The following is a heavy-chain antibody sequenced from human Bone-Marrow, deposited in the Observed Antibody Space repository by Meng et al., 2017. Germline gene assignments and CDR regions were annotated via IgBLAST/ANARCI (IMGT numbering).Heavy chain of an antibody. CDR1: GYTSTTYD. CDR3: ARCLAGCDY. Sequence: QGRLVPSGAEVQKPGASVKVSCKASGYTSTTYDINWVRQAAGQGLEWMGYMNPGSGITGLAQKFQGRLSMTSDTSISTAYMELSDLISEDTAMYYCARCLAGCDYWGQGTLVTVSS. D-gene: IGHD6-19*01. CDR2: MNPGSGIT. V-gene: IGHV1-8*01. J-gene: IGHJ4*02.